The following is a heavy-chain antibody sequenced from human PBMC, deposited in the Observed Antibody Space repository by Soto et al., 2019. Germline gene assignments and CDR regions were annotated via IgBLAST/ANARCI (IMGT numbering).Heavy chain of an antibody. CDR1: GGSISSSYW. CDR3: GSSGGGEDY. CDR2: IYHSGST. D-gene: IGHD3-16*01. J-gene: IGHJ4*02. V-gene: IGHV4-4*02. Sequence: QVQLQESGPGLVKPSGTLSLTCAVSGGSISSSYWWSWVRQPPGKGLEWIGEIYHSGSTNYNPSLKSRVTNTVDKANGRCSLKPCNEYGPDTAGYYWGSSGGGEDYWGQGTLVTVSS.